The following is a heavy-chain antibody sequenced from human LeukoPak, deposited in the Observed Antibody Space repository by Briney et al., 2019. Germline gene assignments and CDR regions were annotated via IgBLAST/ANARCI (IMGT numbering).Heavy chain of an antibody. CDR1: AFTFSSYW. D-gene: IGHD4-17*01. CDR3: ARPDYGDHQFDY. J-gene: IGHJ4*02. Sequence: GGSLRLSCAASAFTFSSYWMHWVRQVPGKGLVLVSRINGDGSSIGYADSVKGRFTISRDNAKNTLYLQMNSLRAEDTAVYYCARPDYGDHQFDYWGQGSLVTVSS. CDR2: INGDGSSI. V-gene: IGHV3-74*01.